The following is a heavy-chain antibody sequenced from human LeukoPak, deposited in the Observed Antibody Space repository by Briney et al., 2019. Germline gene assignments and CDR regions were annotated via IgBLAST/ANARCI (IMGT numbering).Heavy chain of an antibody. Sequence: SETLSLTCTVSGGSISSYYWNWIRQPPGKGLEWIGYIYYSGSTNYNPSLKSRVTISVDTSKNQFSLKLNSVTAADTAVYYCARLGGQQQLVMTSSYGMDVWGQGTTVTVSS. CDR1: GGSISSYY. V-gene: IGHV4-59*01. CDR2: IYYSGST. J-gene: IGHJ6*02. D-gene: IGHD6-13*01. CDR3: ARLGGQQQLVMTSSYGMDV.